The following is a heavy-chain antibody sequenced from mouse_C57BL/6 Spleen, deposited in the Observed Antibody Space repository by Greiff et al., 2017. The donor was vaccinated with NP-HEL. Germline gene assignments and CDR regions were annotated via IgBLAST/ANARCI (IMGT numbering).Heavy chain of an antibody. CDR1: GYTFTSYW. D-gene: IGHD1-1*01. CDR2: IYPGSGST. Sequence: QVQLKQPGAELVKPGASVKMSCKASGYTFTSYWITWVKQRPGQGLEWIGDIYPGSGSTNYNEKFKSKATLTVDTSSSTAYMQLSSLTSEDSAVYYCARSNYGSSWYFDYWGQGTTLTVSS. J-gene: IGHJ2*01. V-gene: IGHV1-55*01. CDR3: ARSNYGSSWYFDY.